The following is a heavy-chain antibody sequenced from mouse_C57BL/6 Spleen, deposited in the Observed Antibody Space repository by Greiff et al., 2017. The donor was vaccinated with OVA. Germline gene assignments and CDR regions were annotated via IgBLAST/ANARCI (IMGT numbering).Heavy chain of an antibody. CDR3: ARWGYYGSSYAPYYAMDY. J-gene: IGHJ4*01. Sequence: VQLQQSGPELVKPGASVKISCKASGYTFTDYYMNWVKQSHGKSLEWIGDINPNNGGTSYNQKFKGKATLTVDKSSSTAYMELRSLTSEDSAVYYCARWGYYGSSYAPYYAMDYWGQGTSVTVSS. CDR1: GYTFTDYY. D-gene: IGHD1-1*01. CDR2: INPNNGGT. V-gene: IGHV1-26*01.